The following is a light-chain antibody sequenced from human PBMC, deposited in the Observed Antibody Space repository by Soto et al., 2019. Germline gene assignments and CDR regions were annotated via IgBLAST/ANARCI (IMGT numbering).Light chain of an antibody. Sequence: QSVLTQPASLSGSPGQAVTISCAGTSSYIGGYKYVSWYQQHPGKAPKLMIYDVSNRPSGVSNRFSGSKSGNTATLTISGLQGEDEAEYYCSSYTGGSTYVFGTGTKVTVL. CDR2: DVS. CDR3: SSYTGGSTYV. CDR1: SSYIGGYKY. V-gene: IGLV2-14*01. J-gene: IGLJ1*01.